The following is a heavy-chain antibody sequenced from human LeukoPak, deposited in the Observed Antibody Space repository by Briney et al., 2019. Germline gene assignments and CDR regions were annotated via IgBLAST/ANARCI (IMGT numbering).Heavy chain of an antibody. D-gene: IGHD3-10*01. CDR3: AREAGWVRGVIDY. Sequence: GGSLRLSCAASGFTFSSYSMNWVRQAPGKGLEWVSYISSSSTIYYADSVKGRFTISRDNAKNSLYLQMNSLRAEDTAVYYCAREAGWVRGVIDYWGRGTLVTVSS. CDR1: GFTFSSYS. J-gene: IGHJ4*02. V-gene: IGHV3-48*01. CDR2: ISSSSTI.